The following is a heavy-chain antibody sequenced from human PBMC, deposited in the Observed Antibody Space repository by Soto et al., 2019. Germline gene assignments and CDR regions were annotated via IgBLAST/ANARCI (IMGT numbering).Heavy chain of an antibody. V-gene: IGHV3-23*01. J-gene: IGHJ6*02. CDR2: ISGSGGST. Sequence: GGSLRLSCAASGFTFSSYAMSWVRQAPGKGLEWVSAISGSGGSTYYADSVKGRFTISRDNSKNTLYLQMNSLRAEDTAVYYCAKEQFGWNYDYYYYGMDVWGQGTTVTVSS. D-gene: IGHD1-7*01. CDR3: AKEQFGWNYDYYYYGMDV. CDR1: GFTFSSYA.